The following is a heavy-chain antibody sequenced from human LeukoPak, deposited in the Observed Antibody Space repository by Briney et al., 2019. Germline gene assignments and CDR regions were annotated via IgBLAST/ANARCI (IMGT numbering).Heavy chain of an antibody. CDR2: ISSSSSYI. Sequence: GGSLRLSCEASGFTFGVYEMNWVRQAPGKGLEWVSYISSSSSYIYYADSVKGRFTISRDNAKNSLYLQMNSLRAEDTAVYYCARVVTSPPLFVIDYWGQGTLVTVSS. D-gene: IGHD2-2*01. CDR3: ARVVTSPPLFVIDY. V-gene: IGHV3-21*05. CDR1: GFTFGVYE. J-gene: IGHJ4*02.